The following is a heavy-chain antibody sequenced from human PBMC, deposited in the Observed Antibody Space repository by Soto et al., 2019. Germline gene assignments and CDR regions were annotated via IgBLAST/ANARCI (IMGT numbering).Heavy chain of an antibody. J-gene: IGHJ4*02. CDR1: GGSISSGGYS. CDR3: ARAGGLGAVAVDY. CDR2: IYHGGST. V-gene: IGHV4-30-2*01. D-gene: IGHD6-19*01. Sequence: QLQLQESGSGLVKPLQTLSLTCAVSGGSISSGGYSWSWIRQPPGKGLEWIGYIYHGGSTSYNPSLKRRVTISVDRSKNQFSLKLSSVTAADTAVYYCARAGGLGAVAVDYWGQGTLVTVSS.